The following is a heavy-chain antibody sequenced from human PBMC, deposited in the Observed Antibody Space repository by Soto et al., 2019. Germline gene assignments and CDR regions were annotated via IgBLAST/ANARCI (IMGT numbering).Heavy chain of an antibody. Sequence: SETLSLTCTVSGGSISSYYWSWIRQPPGKGLEWIGYIYYSGSTNYNPSLKSRVTISVDTSKNQFSLKLSSVTAADTAVYYCARVESSSWYHFDYWGQGTLVTVSS. D-gene: IGHD6-13*01. V-gene: IGHV4-59*01. J-gene: IGHJ4*02. CDR3: ARVESSSWYHFDY. CDR2: IYYSGST. CDR1: GGSISSYY.